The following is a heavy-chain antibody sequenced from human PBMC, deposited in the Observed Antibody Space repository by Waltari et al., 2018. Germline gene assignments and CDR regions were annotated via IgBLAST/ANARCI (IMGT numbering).Heavy chain of an antibody. D-gene: IGHD1-1*01. Sequence: QVQLQESGPGLVKPSETLSLTCTVSGYSISSGYYWGWIRQPPGKGLEWIGSIYHSGSTYYNPSLKSRVTISVDTPKNQFSLKLSSVTAADTAVYYCARDSRWNPLFDYWGQGTLVTVSS. V-gene: IGHV4-38-2*02. CDR1: GYSISSGYY. CDR3: ARDSRWNPLFDY. CDR2: IYHSGST. J-gene: IGHJ4*02.